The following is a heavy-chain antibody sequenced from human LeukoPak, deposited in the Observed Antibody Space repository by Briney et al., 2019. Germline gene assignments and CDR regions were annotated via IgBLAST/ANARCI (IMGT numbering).Heavy chain of an antibody. CDR2: ISPDGRTA. J-gene: IGHJ4*02. CDR1: GFTFNTYA. Sequence: TGGSLRLSCAVSGFTFNTYAMHWVRQAPGKGLVWVSRISPDGRTAAYADSVKGRFTVSRDNAKNTLFLQMNSLRPEDTSLYYCVGGTSADYWGQGTLVTVSS. V-gene: IGHV3-74*01. D-gene: IGHD4-23*01. CDR3: VGGTSADY.